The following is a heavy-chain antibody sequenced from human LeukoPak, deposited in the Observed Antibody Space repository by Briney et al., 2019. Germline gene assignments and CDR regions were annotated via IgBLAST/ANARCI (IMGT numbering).Heavy chain of an antibody. Sequence: GRSLRLSRTASGFTFGDYAMNWVRQAPGKGLEWVGFIRSKIYGGTTAYAASVKGRFTISRDDSKTIAYLQMNSLKTEDTGVYYCSRQIRTTTDYFDYWGQGTLVTVSS. V-gene: IGHV3-49*04. CDR3: SRQIRTTTDYFDY. CDR1: GFTFGDYA. D-gene: IGHD4-17*01. CDR2: IRSKIYGGTT. J-gene: IGHJ4*02.